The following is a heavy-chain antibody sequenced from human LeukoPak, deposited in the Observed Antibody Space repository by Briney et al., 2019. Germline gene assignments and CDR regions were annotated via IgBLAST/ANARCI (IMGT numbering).Heavy chain of an antibody. CDR1: GGSFSGYY. CDR3: ARRHCSGGSCYSYYFDY. D-gene: IGHD2-15*01. Sequence: SETLSLTCAVYGGSFSGYYWSWIRQPPGKGLEWIGEINHSGSTNYNPSLKSRVTISVDTSKNQFSLKLSSVTAADTAVYYCARRHCSGGSCYSYYFDYWGQGTLVTVSS. V-gene: IGHV4-34*01. J-gene: IGHJ4*02. CDR2: INHSGST.